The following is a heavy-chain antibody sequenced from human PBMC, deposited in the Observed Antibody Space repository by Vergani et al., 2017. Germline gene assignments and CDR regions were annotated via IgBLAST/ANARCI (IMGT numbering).Heavy chain of an antibody. CDR1: DFTFSNYA. J-gene: IGHJ4*02. V-gene: IGHV3-23*01. D-gene: IGHD3-10*01. CDR2: ISGSGVSA. Sequence: EVQLLESGGGLVQPGGSLRLTYAASDFTFSNYAMNWVRQAPGKGLEWVSGISGSGVSAYYTDSVKGRFTISRDNSKNMLFLQMNNLRTEDTAIYYCAKQYFVSGNYLFDYWGQGTLVTVSS. CDR3: AKQYFVSGNYLFDY.